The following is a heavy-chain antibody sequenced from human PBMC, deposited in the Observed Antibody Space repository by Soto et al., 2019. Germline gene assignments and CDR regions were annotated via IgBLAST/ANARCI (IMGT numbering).Heavy chain of an antibody. CDR2: MNPYTGET. CDR3: VRQAGGASTPGDDY. D-gene: IGHD2-15*01. J-gene: IGHJ4*02. Sequence: QVPLVQSGAEVRKPGASVRVSCKASGYTFDAFDIHWVRQATGQGLELMGWMNPYTGETAYTQTFRGRVSMTRDTSVSTAYMEVTSLTSEDSAIYFCVRQAGGASTPGDDYCCQGTLVTVSS. CDR1: GYTFDAFD. V-gene: IGHV1-8*01.